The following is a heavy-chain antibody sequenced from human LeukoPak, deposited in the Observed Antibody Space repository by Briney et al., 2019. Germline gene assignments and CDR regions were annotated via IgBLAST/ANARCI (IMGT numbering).Heavy chain of an antibody. CDR3: ARGRKVVGEFWRPYYYHYMDV. Sequence: PSQTLSLTCTVSGGSISSGSYYWSWIRQPAGKGLEWIGRIYTSGSTNYNPSLKSRVTISVDTSKNQFPLRLSSVTAADTAVYYCARGRKVVGEFWRPYYYHYMDVWGKGTTVTVSS. J-gene: IGHJ6*03. CDR1: GGSISSGSYY. D-gene: IGHD3-10*01. V-gene: IGHV4-61*02. CDR2: IYTSGST.